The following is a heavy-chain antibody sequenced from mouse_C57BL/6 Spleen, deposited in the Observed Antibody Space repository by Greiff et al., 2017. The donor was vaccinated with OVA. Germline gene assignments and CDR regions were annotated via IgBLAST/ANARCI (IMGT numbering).Heavy chain of an antibody. Sequence: VKLQESGAELVRPGASVKLSCKASGYTFTDYYINWVKQRPGQGLEWIARIYPGSGNPYYNEKFKGKATLTAEKSSSTAYMQLSSLTSEESAVYFCARNLDDWGQGTTLTVSS. J-gene: IGHJ2*01. V-gene: IGHV1-76*01. CDR1: GYTFTDYY. CDR3: ARNLDD. CDR2: IYPGSGNP.